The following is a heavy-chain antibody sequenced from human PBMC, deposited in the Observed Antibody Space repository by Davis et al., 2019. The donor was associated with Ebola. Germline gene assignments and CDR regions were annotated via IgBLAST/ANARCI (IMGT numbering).Heavy chain of an antibody. J-gene: IGHJ5*02. CDR2: IYHSGST. V-gene: IGHV4-30-2*01. D-gene: IGHD3-22*01. CDR3: ARGREVYYYDSSGYPRGSSWFDP. Sequence: MPSETLSLTCAVSGGSISRGGYSWSWIRQPPGKGLEWIGYIYHSGSTYYNPSLKSRVTISVDRSKNQFSLKLSSVTAADTAVYYCARGREVYYYDSSGYPRGSSWFDPWGQGTLVTVSS. CDR1: GGSISRGGYS.